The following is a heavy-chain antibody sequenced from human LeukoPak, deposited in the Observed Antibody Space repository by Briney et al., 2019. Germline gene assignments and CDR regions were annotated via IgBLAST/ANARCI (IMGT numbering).Heavy chain of an antibody. CDR3: AKDDPTGRYL. CDR1: GFTFSSFG. D-gene: IGHD1-26*01. CDR2: IHNDGITE. Sequence: GGSLRLSCAASGFTFSSFGMHWVRQTPGKGLEWLTFIHNDGITEYYAGSVKGRFTISRDNSKNTVYLQMNSLRVEDTAVYYCAKDDPTGRYLWGQGTLVPVSS. J-gene: IGHJ4*02. V-gene: IGHV3-30*02.